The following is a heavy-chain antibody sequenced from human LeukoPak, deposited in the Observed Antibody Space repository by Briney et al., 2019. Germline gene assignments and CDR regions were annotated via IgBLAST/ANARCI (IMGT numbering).Heavy chain of an antibody. D-gene: IGHD3-10*01. CDR3: ARTPVPAGDWYFDL. Sequence: SETLSLTCTVSGYSISSGYYWGWIRQPPGKGLEWIGSIYHSGSTYYNPSLKSRVTISVDTSKNQFSLKLSSVTAADAAVYYCARTPVPAGDWYFDLWGRGTLVTVSS. V-gene: IGHV4-38-2*02. CDR1: GYSISSGYY. J-gene: IGHJ2*01. CDR2: IYHSGST.